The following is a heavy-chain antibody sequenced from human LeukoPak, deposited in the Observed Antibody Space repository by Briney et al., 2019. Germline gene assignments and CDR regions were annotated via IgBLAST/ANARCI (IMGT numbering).Heavy chain of an antibody. D-gene: IGHD3-9*01. CDR2: IYHSGST. CDR1: GYSISSGYY. V-gene: IGHV4-38-2*02. CDR3: ARHYDILTGYSGGAFDI. Sequence: SETLSLTCTVSGYSISSGYYWGWIRQPPGKGLEWIGSIYHSGSTYYNPSLKSRVTISVDKSKNQFSLKLSSVTAADTAVYYCARHYDILTGYSGGAFDIWGQGTMVTVAS. J-gene: IGHJ3*02.